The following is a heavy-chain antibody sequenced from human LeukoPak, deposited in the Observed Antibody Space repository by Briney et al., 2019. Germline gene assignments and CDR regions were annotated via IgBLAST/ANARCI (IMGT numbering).Heavy chain of an antibody. CDR3: ARDYSNSFDY. J-gene: IGHJ4*02. D-gene: IGHD4-11*01. CDR1: GGSISSYY. V-gene: IGHV4-59*01. CDR2: IYYSGST. Sequence: SETLSLTCTVSGGSISSYYWSWIRQPPGKGLEWIGYIYYSGSTNYNPSLKSRVTISLHTSRNQFSLRLSSVTAADTAVYYCARDYSNSFDYWGQGTLVTVSS.